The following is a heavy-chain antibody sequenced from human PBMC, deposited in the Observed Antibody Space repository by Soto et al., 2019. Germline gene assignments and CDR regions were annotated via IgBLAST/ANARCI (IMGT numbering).Heavy chain of an antibody. J-gene: IGHJ5*02. V-gene: IGHV1-18*01. CDR2: ISAYNGNT. D-gene: IGHD6-13*01. CDR1: GYTFTSYG. CDR3: ARAPRSSWYAP. Sequence: QVQLVQSGAEVKKPGASVKVSCKASGYTFTSYGISWVRQAPGQGLEWMGWISAYNGNTNYAQKLQGRVTMTTDTSPSTAYMELRSLRSSDTAVDYCARAPRSSWYAPWGQGTLVTVSS.